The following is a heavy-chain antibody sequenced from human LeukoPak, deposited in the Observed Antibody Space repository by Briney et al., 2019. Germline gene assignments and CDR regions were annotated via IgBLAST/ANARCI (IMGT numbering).Heavy chain of an antibody. V-gene: IGHV4-59*01. CDR3: ARTSTYDYGDYVFDY. Sequence: SETLSLTCTVSGGSISSYYWSWIRQPPGKGLEWIGYIYYSGSTNYNPSLKSRVTISVDTSKNQFSLKLSSVTAADTAVYYCARTSTYDYGDYVFDYWGQGTLVTVPS. CDR1: GGSISSYY. CDR2: IYYSGST. J-gene: IGHJ4*02. D-gene: IGHD4-17*01.